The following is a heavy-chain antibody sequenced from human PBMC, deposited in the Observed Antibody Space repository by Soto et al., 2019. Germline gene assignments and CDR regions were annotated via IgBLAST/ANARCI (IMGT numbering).Heavy chain of an antibody. CDR3: ARDARYCSSGSCRYAWFDP. CDR2: IYYSGST. Sequence: SETLSLTCTVSGNSISRSSYYWGWIRQPPGKGLEWIGYIYYSGSTNYNPSLKSRVTISVDTSKNQFSLKLSSVTAADTAVYYCARDARYCSSGSCRYAWFDPWGQGTLVTVPS. J-gene: IGHJ5*02. D-gene: IGHD2-15*01. V-gene: IGHV4-61*01. CDR1: GNSISRSSYY.